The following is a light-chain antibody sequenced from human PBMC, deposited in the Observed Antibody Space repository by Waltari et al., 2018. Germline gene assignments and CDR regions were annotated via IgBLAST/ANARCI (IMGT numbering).Light chain of an antibody. V-gene: IGKV1-27*01. J-gene: IGKJ4*01. Sequence: DIQMTQSPSSLAASVGDRVSIPCRASQGISNYLVWYQQKPGKVPKLLIDAASTLQSGVPPRFSGSGSGTDFTLTISSLQPEDVATYYCQEYNSAPLTFGGGTKVELK. CDR2: AAS. CDR1: QGISNY. CDR3: QEYNSAPLT.